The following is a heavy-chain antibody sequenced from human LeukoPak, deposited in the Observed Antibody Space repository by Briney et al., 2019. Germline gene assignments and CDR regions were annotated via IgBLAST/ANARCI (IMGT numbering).Heavy chain of an antibody. Sequence: PSQTLSLTCAVSGGSLSSGGYSWSWIRQPPGKGLEWIGYIYHSGSTYYNPSLKSRVTISVDTSKNQFSLKLSSVTAADTAVYYCARTPRGSYSSHWGQGTLVTVSS. D-gene: IGHD1-26*01. V-gene: IGHV4-30-2*01. CDR3: ARTPRGSYSSH. J-gene: IGHJ4*02. CDR1: GGSLSSGGYS. CDR2: IYHSGST.